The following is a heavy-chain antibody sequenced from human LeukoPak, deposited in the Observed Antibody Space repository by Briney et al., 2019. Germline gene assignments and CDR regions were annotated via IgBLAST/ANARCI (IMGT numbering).Heavy chain of an antibody. J-gene: IGHJ4*02. CDR1: AFTFSNYW. CDR2: IKQDGSEK. V-gene: IGHV3-7*01. CDR3: ARERQNKDFWSGGDY. D-gene: IGHD3-3*01. Sequence: GGSLRLSCEASAFTFSNYWMHWVRQAPGKGLVWVANIKQDGSEKYYVDSVKGRFTISRDNAKNSLYLQMNTLRPEDTAVYYCARERQNKDFWSGGDYWGQGTLVTVSS.